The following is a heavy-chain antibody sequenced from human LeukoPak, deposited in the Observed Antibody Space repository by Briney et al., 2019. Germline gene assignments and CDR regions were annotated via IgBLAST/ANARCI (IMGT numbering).Heavy chain of an antibody. V-gene: IGHV3-11*01. D-gene: IGHD6-13*01. CDR2: ISSSGSTI. Sequence: GGSLRLSCAASGFTFSDYYMSWIRQAPGKGLEWVSYISSSGSTIYYADSVKGRFTISRDNAKNSLYLQMNSLGAEDTAVYYCARGVAAAGTREVYFDYWGQGTLVTVSS. J-gene: IGHJ4*02. CDR1: GFTFSDYY. CDR3: ARGVAAAGTREVYFDY.